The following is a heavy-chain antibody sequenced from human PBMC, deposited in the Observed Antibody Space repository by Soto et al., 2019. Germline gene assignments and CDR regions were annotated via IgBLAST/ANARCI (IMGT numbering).Heavy chain of an antibody. J-gene: IGHJ5*02. D-gene: IGHD3-3*01. V-gene: IGHV3-30*18. CDR2: ISYDGSNK. CDR3: AKEYYDFWSGYFWFDP. Sequence: TGGSLRLSCAASGFTFSSYGMHWVRQAPGKGLEWVAVISYDGSNKYYADSVKGRFTISRDNSKNTLYLQMNSLRAEDTAVYYCAKEYYDFWSGYFWFDPWGQGTLVTVSS. CDR1: GFTFSSYG.